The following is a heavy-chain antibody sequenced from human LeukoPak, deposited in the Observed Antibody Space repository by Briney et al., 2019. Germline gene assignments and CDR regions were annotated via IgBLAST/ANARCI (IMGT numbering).Heavy chain of an antibody. V-gene: IGHV4-34*01. CDR3: ARGGDSSSWSVDY. CDR1: DGSFSGYY. CDR2: INHSGST. J-gene: IGHJ4*02. Sequence: SETLSLTCAVYDGSFSGYYWSWIRQPPGKGLEWIGEINHSGSTYYNPSLKSRVTISVDRSKNQFSLRLSSVTAADTAVYYCARGGDSSSWSVDYWGQGTLVTVSS. D-gene: IGHD6-13*01.